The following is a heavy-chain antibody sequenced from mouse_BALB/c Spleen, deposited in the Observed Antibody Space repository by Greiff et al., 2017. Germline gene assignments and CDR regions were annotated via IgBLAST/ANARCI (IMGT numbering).Heavy chain of an antibody. J-gene: IGHJ4*01. CDR2: ISYSGST. V-gene: IGHV3-2*02. CDR3: ARNLYYAMDY. Sequence: EVMLVESGPGLVKPSQSLSLTCTVTGYSITSDYAWNWIRQFPGNKLEWMGYISYSGSTSYNPSLKSRISITRDTSKNQFFLQLNSVTTEDTATYYCARNLYYAMDYWGQGTSVTVSS. CDR1: GYSITSDYA.